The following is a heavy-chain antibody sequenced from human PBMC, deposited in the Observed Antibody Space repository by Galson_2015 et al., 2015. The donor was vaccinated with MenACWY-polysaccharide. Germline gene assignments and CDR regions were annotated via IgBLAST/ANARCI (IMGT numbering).Heavy chain of an antibody. CDR2: ITSSSSAI. Sequence: SLRLSCAASGFIFSSYDMNWVRQSPGKGLEWISHITSSSSAIYYADSVKGRFTISRDNAKNSLYLQMSGLRAEDTAFYFCARGSYGNGYGMDVWGQGTPVIVSS. V-gene: IGHV3-48*03. J-gene: IGHJ6*02. D-gene: IGHD1-26*01. CDR3: ARGSYGNGYGMDV. CDR1: GFIFSSYD.